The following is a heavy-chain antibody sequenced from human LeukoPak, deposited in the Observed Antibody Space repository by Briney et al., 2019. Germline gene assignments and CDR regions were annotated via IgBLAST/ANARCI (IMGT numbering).Heavy chain of an antibody. CDR3: ARVGPGRYCSSTSCYMGYYFDY. D-gene: IGHD2-2*02. Sequence: GGSLRLSCAASGFTFSSYSMNWVRQAPGKGLEWVANIKQDGSEKYYVDSVKGRFTISRDNAKNSLYLQMNSLRAEDTAVYYCARVGPGRYCSSTSCYMGYYFDYWGQGTLVTVSS. CDR1: GFTFSSYS. J-gene: IGHJ4*02. CDR2: IKQDGSEK. V-gene: IGHV3-7*01.